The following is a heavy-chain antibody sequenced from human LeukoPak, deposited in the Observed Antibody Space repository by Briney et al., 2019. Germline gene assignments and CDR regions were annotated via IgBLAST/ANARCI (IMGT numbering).Heavy chain of an antibody. CDR1: GFTFSSYE. CDR2: ISSSGSTI. D-gene: IGHD6-19*01. V-gene: IGHV3-48*03. Sequence: GGSLRLSCAASGFTFSSYEMNWVRQAPGKGLEWVSYISSSGSTIYYADSVKGRFTISRDNAKNSLYLQMNSLRAEDTAVYYCARTAGYSSGWYPFYYYYYYMDVWGKGTTVTISS. CDR3: ARTAGYSSGWYPFYYYYYYMDV. J-gene: IGHJ6*03.